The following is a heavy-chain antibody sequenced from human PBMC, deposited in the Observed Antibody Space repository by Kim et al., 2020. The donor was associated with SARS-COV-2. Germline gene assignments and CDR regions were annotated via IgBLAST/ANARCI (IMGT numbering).Heavy chain of an antibody. V-gene: IGHV4-34*01. J-gene: IGHJ4*02. CDR2: INHSGST. Sequence: SETLSLTCAVYGGSFSGYYWSWIRQPPGKGLEWIGEINHSGSTNYNPSLKSRVTIXVDTSKNQFSLKLSSVTAADTAVYYCARQRXFGELKIDYWGQGTLVTVSS. CDR3: ARQRXFGELKIDY. D-gene: IGHD3-10*01. CDR1: GGSFSGYY.